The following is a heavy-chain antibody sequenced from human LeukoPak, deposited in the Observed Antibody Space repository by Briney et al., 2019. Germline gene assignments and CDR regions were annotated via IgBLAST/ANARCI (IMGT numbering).Heavy chain of an antibody. CDR3: ARARSSTSLYYFDY. Sequence: SVKVSCKASGGTFSSYTISWVRQAPGQGLEWMGRIIPILGIANYAQKFLGRVTITADKSTSTAYMELSSLRSEDTAVYYCARARSSTSLYYFDYWGQGTLVTVSS. CDR2: IIPILGIA. CDR1: GGTFSSYT. V-gene: IGHV1-69*02. J-gene: IGHJ4*02. D-gene: IGHD2-2*01.